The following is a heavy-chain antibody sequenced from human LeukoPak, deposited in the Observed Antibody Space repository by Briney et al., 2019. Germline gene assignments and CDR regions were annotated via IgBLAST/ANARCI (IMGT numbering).Heavy chain of an antibody. D-gene: IGHD6-19*01. CDR2: INHSGST. V-gene: IGHV4-34*01. Sequence: SETLSLTCAVYGGSFSGYYWSWIRQPPGKGLEWIGEINHSGSTSYNPSLKSRVTISVDTSKNQFSLNLSSVTAADTAVYYCARATPGFSSGWFNNWFDPWGQGTLVTVSS. J-gene: IGHJ5*02. CDR3: ARATPGFSSGWFNNWFDP. CDR1: GGSFSGYY.